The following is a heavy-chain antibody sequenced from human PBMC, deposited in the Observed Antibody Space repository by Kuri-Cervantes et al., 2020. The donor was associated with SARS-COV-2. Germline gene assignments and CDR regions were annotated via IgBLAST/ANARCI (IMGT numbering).Heavy chain of an antibody. CDR2: IDPSDSYT. Sequence: GESLKISCKGSGYSFTSYWIGWVRQMPGKGLEWMGRIDPSDSYTNYSPSFQGHVTISADKSISTAYLQWSSLKASDTAMYYCARRGYGSGWYEGDLDYWGQGTLVTVSS. V-gene: IGHV5-10-1*01. J-gene: IGHJ4*02. CDR3: ARRGYGSGWYEGDLDY. CDR1: GYSFTSYW. D-gene: IGHD6-19*01.